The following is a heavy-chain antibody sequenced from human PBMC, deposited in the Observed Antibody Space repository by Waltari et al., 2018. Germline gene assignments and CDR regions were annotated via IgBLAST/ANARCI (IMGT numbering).Heavy chain of an antibody. J-gene: IGHJ4*02. CDR3: AREGSAMDY. V-gene: IGHV4-59*01. Sequence: QVQLQESGPGLVKPSETLDLTCTVSGGSISRYYWSWSRQPPGKGLEWIGYSYYSGSTNYNPSLKSRVTISVDTSKNQFSLKLSSVTAADTAVYYCAREGSAMDYWGQGTLVTVSS. CDR1: GGSISRYY. D-gene: IGHD1-26*01. CDR2: SYYSGST.